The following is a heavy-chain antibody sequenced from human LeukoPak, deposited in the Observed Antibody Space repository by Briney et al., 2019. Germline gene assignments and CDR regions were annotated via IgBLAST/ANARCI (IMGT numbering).Heavy chain of an antibody. Sequence: PGGSLRLSCAASGFTFSSYWMHRVRQAPGKGLVRVSRINSDGSSTSYADSVKGRFTISRDNAKNTLYLQMNSLRAEDTAVYYCARDLEWFGDVDDYWGQGTLVTVSS. CDR2: INSDGSST. D-gene: IGHD3-10*01. J-gene: IGHJ4*02. CDR1: GFTFSSYW. CDR3: ARDLEWFGDVDDY. V-gene: IGHV3-74*01.